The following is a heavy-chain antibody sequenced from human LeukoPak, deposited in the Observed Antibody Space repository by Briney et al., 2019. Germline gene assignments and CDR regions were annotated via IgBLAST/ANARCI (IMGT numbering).Heavy chain of an antibody. CDR3: ARSEGRYQLLWGYCSGGSSYSYYFDY. CDR1: GFTFSSYL. V-gene: IGHV3-7*01. Sequence: GGSLRLSCAASGFTFSSYLMSWVRQAPGRGLECVANIKQGGSEKYYVDSVKCRFTISRDNAKNSLYLQMNSLRAEDTAVYYCARSEGRYQLLWGYCSGGSSYSYYFDYWGQGTLVTVSS. CDR2: IKQGGSEK. D-gene: IGHD2-15*01. J-gene: IGHJ4*02.